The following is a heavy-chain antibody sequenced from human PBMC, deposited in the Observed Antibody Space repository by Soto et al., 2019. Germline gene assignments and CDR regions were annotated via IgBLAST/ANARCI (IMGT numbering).Heavy chain of an antibody. CDR1: GGSIKNGDYF. CDR2: VHSSGGT. V-gene: IGHV4-39*07. D-gene: IGHD6-13*01. J-gene: IGHJ3*02. CDR3: ARTVAAAGNAFES. Sequence: SETLSLTCTVSGGSIKNGDYFWGWIRQPPGKGLEWIGSVHSSGGTYYNSSLNGRVTISIDTSNNHFSLNLISVTAADTAVYYCARTVAAAGNAFESWGQGTMVTVSS.